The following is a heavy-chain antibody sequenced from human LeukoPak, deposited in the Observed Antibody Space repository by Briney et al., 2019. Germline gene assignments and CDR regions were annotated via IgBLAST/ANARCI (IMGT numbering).Heavy chain of an antibody. CDR2: ISGDGGST. Sequence: PGGSLRLSCAASGFTFDDYAMHWVRQAPGKGLEWVSLISGDGGSTYYADSVKGRFTISRDNSKNSLYLQMNGLRTEDTALYYCAKTQAHALCYYYYYGMDVWGQGTTVTVSS. D-gene: IGHD2-2*01. V-gene: IGHV3-43*02. CDR3: AKTQAHALCYYYYYGMDV. CDR1: GFTFDDYA. J-gene: IGHJ6*02.